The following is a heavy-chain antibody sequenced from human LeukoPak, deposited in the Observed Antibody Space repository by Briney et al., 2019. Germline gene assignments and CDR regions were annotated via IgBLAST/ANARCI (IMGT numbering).Heavy chain of an antibody. CDR3: ARDVLYPRNDAFDI. D-gene: IGHD2-2*02. V-gene: IGHV4-59*01. CDR2: IYYSGST. CDR1: GGSISSYY. J-gene: IGHJ3*02. Sequence: SETLSLTCTVSGGSISSYYWSWIRQPPGKGLEWIGYIYYSGSTNYNPSLKSRVTISVDTSKNQFPLKLSSVTAADTAVYYCARDVLYPRNDAFDIWGQGTVVGVSS.